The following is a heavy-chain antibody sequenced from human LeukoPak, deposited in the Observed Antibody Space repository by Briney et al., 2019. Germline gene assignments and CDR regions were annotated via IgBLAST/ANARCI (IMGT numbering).Heavy chain of an antibody. CDR3: ARDHYLAPDGGLMYMDV. J-gene: IGHJ6*03. CDR2: IYTSGST. Sequence: SQTLSLTCTVSGGSISSGSYYWSWIRQPAGKGLEWIGRIYTSGSTNYNPSLKSRVTISVDTSENQFSLKLSSVTAADTAVYYCARDHYLAPDGGLMYMDVWGKGTTVTISS. V-gene: IGHV4-61*02. CDR1: GGSISSGSYY. D-gene: IGHD2-15*01.